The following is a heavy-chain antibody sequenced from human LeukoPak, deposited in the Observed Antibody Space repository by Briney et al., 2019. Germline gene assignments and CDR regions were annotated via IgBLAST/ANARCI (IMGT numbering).Heavy chain of an antibody. Sequence: ASVKVSCKAPGYTFTSYGISWVRQAPGQGLEWMGWINPNSGGTNYAQKFQGRVTMTRDTSISTAYMELSRLRSDDTAVYYCARVPRITIFGVVTGNDNWFDPWGQGTLVTVSS. V-gene: IGHV1-2*02. CDR3: ARVPRITIFGVVTGNDNWFDP. CDR2: INPNSGGT. CDR1: GYTFTSYG. D-gene: IGHD3-3*01. J-gene: IGHJ5*02.